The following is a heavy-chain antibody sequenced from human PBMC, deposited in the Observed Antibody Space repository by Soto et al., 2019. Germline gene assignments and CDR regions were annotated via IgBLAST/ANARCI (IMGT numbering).Heavy chain of an antibody. CDR2: IKSKTDGGTT. J-gene: IGHJ4*02. V-gene: IGHV3-15*07. Sequence: EVQLVESGGGLVKPGGSLRLSCAASGSTFSNAWMNWVRQAPGKGLEWVGRIKSKTDGGTTDYAAPVKGRFTISRDDSKNTLYLQMNSLKTEDTAVYYCTTFMRGPIAVAGMDFDYWGQGTLVTVSS. CDR3: TTFMRGPIAVAGMDFDY. CDR1: GSTFSNAW. D-gene: IGHD6-19*01.